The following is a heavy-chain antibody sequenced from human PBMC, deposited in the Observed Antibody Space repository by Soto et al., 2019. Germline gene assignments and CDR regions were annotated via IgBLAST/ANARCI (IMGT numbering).Heavy chain of an antibody. V-gene: IGHV4-31*01. CDR3: ARGYRQSGYSSSWVFDY. J-gene: IGHJ4*02. CDR1: GGSINSGGYY. CDR2: MYYSGST. Sequence: QVQLRESGPGLVKPSQTLSLTCTVSGGSINSGGYYWNWIRQHPGKGLEWIGYMYYSGSTYYNPFLRSPVIISADTAENHSALKLSSVTAADTAVYFCARGYRQSGYSSSWVFDYWGQGTLVNVSS. D-gene: IGHD6-13*01.